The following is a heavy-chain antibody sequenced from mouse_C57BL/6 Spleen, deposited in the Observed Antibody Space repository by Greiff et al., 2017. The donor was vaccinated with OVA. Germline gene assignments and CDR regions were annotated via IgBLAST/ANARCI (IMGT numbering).Heavy chain of an antibody. V-gene: IGHV5-16*01. J-gene: IGHJ4*01. CDR3: ARDRGTTVVAGAMDY. D-gene: IGHD1-1*01. CDR1: GFTFSDYY. CDR2: INYDGSST. Sequence: EVQLVESEGGLVQPGSSMKLSCTASGFTFSDYYMAWVRQVPEKGLEWVANINYDGSSTYYLDSLKSRFIISRDNAKNILYLQMSSLKSEDTATYYCARDRGTTVVAGAMDYWGQGTSVTVSS.